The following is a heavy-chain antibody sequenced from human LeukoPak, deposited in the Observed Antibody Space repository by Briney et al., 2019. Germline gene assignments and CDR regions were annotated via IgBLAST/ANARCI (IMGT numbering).Heavy chain of an antibody. Sequence: SETLSLTCAVSGYSISSGYYWGWIRQPPGKGLDWIGSIYYSGSTYYNPSLKSRVTISVDTSKNQFSLQLSSVTAADTAVYYCAKDSVGYDFWSGYSHFDYWGQGTLVTVSS. CDR1: GYSISSGYY. J-gene: IGHJ4*02. CDR3: AKDSVGYDFWSGYSHFDY. CDR2: IYYSGST. V-gene: IGHV4-38-2*02. D-gene: IGHD3-3*01.